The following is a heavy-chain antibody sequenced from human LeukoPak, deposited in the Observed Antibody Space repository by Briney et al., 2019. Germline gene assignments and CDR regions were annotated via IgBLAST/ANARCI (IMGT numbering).Heavy chain of an antibody. CDR1: GGSISSGGYY. Sequence: SETLSLTCTVSGGSISSGGYYWSWIRQHPGKGLEWIGYIYYRGSTYYNPSIKSRVTISVDTSKNQFSLKLSSVTAADTAVYYCARAPYDSSGYYYYFDYWGQGTLATVSS. V-gene: IGHV4-31*03. CDR2: IYYRGST. CDR3: ARAPYDSSGYYYYFDY. J-gene: IGHJ4*02. D-gene: IGHD3-22*01.